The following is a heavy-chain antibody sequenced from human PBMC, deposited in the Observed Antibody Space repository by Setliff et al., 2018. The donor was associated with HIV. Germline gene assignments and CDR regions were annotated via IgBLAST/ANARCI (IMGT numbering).Heavy chain of an antibody. V-gene: IGHV3-23*01. Sequence: GGSLRLSCAVSGFTFRNYIMTWVRQAPGKGLEWVSTISGSGGSTYYADSVKGRFTISRDNSKNTLYLQMNSLRAEDTAVYYCAKGDIAVAGTRFPLNDYWGQGTLVTVSS. J-gene: IGHJ4*02. CDR1: GFTFRNYI. CDR3: AKGDIAVAGTRFPLNDY. CDR2: ISGSGGST. D-gene: IGHD6-19*01.